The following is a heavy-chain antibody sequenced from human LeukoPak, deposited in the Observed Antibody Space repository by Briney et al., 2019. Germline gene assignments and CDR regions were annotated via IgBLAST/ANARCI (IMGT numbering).Heavy chain of an antibody. CDR1: GGTFSSYA. D-gene: IGHD6-19*01. CDR3: ARERRSGWYVSAPSWDYYYMDV. CDR2: IIPIFGTA. J-gene: IGHJ6*03. Sequence: SVKVSCKASGGTFSSYAISWVRQAPGQGLEWMGGIIPIFGTANYAQKFQGRVTITADKSTSTAYMELSSLRSEDTAVYYCARERRSGWYVSAPSWDYYYMDVWGKGTTVTVSS. V-gene: IGHV1-69*06.